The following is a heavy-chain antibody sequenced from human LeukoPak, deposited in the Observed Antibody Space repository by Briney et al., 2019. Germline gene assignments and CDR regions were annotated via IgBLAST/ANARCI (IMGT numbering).Heavy chain of an antibody. CDR3: ARVNDILTGYPVDYFDY. J-gene: IGHJ4*02. CDR1: GFTFSSYW. CDR2: ISSSSSYI. V-gene: IGHV3-21*01. Sequence: GGSLRLSCAASGFTFSSYWMHWVRQAPGKGLEWVSSISSSSSYIYYADSVKGRFTISRDNAKNSLYLQMNSLRAEDTAVYYCARVNDILTGYPVDYFDYWGQGTLVTVSS. D-gene: IGHD3-9*01.